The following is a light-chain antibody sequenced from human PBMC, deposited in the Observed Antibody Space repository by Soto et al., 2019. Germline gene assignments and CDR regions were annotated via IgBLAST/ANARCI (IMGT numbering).Light chain of an antibody. CDR2: DVS. J-gene: IGLJ2*01. Sequence: QSALTQPASVSGSPGQSITISCTGTSSDVGGYNYVSWYQQHPARAPKLMIYDVSDRPSGVSNRFSGSKSGNTASLTISGLQAEDEAEYYCRSYTRSSTLLVFGGGTKLTAL. CDR1: SSDVGGYNY. CDR3: RSYTRSSTLLV. V-gene: IGLV2-14*01.